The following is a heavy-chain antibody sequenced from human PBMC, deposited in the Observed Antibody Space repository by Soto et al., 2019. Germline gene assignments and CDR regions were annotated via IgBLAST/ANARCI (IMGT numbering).Heavy chain of an antibody. V-gene: IGHV1-2*02. J-gene: IGHJ6*02. CDR1: GYTFTGYY. D-gene: IGHD2-2*02. CDR3: AGDLLRIVVVPAAIAYYYYGMDV. Sequence: ASVKVSCKASGYTFTGYYMHWVRQAPGQGLEWMGWINPNSGGTNYAQKFQGRVTMTRDTSISTAYMELSRLRSDDTAVYYCAGDLLRIVVVPAAIAYYYYGMDVWGQGTTVTVSS. CDR2: INPNSGGT.